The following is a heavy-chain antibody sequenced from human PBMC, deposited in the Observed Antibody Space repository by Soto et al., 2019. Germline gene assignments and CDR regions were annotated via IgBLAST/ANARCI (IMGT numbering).Heavy chain of an antibody. CDR1: GYTFTSYD. CDR3: ARGPLLYYDYIWGSYRYEGYNWFDP. J-gene: IGHJ5*02. Sequence: ASVKVSCKASGYTFTSYDINWVRQATGQGLEWMGWMNPNSGNTGYAQKFQGRVTMTRNTSISTAYMELSSLRSEDTAVYYCARGPLLYYDYIWGSYRYEGYNWFDPWGHGTLVTVSS. V-gene: IGHV1-8*01. D-gene: IGHD3-16*02. CDR2: MNPNSGNT.